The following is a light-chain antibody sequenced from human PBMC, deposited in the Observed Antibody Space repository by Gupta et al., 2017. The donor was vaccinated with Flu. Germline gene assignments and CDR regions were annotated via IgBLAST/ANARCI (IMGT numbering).Light chain of an antibody. V-gene: IGKV3-15*01. J-gene: IGKJ4*01. CDR1: ESESST. CDR2: GES. CDR3: EQYKNRHQGSLT. Sequence: PTVSAAERDSVSSRASESESSTLAWSEEQHRPAPGLLIYGESTRTTGSAARISGSGYGTESTFTISILKLEDYAVSYCEQYKNRHQGSLTFGRGTKVEIK.